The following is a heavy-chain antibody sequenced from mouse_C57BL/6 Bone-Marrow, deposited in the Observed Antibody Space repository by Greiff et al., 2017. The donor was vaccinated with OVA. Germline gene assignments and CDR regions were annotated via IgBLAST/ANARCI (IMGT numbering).Heavy chain of an antibody. J-gene: IGHJ2*01. CDR2: INPSSGYT. CDR1: GYTFTSYT. V-gene: IGHV1-4*01. Sequence: VKVVESGAELARPGASVKMSCKASGYTFTSYTMHWVKQRPGQGLEWIGYINPSSGYTKYNQKFKDKATLTADKSSSTAYMQLSSLTSEDSAVYYCARQFIFDPLDYWGQGTTLTVSS. D-gene: IGHD1-1*01. CDR3: ARQFIFDPLDY.